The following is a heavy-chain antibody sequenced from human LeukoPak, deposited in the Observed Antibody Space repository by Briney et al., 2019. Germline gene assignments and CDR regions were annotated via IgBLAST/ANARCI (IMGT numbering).Heavy chain of an antibody. CDR2: IYYSGST. Sequence: SETLSLTCTVSGGSISSHYWSWIRQPPGKGLEWIGYIYYSGSTNYNPSLKSRVTISVDTSKNQFSLKLSSVTAADTAVYYCARNLGAGSSPWYFDYWGQGTLVTVSS. V-gene: IGHV4-59*11. CDR3: ARNLGAGSSPWYFDY. J-gene: IGHJ4*02. D-gene: IGHD3-10*01. CDR1: GGSISSHY.